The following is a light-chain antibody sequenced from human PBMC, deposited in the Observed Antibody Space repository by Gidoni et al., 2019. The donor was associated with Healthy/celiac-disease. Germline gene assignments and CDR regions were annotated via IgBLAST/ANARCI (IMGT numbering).Light chain of an antibody. J-gene: IGKJ2*01. Sequence: DIQMTQSPSSLSASVGDRVTIPCRASQSISSYFNWYQQQPGKAPKLLIYAASSLQSGVPSRFSGSGSGTDFTLPIISLHPADFATFYCQQSYSTPPKHTFXQXTKLEIK. CDR3: QQSYSTPPKHT. CDR2: AAS. CDR1: QSISSY. V-gene: IGKV1-39*01.